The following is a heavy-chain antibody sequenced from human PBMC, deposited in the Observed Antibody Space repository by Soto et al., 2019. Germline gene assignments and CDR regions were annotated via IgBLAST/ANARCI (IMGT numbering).Heavy chain of an antibody. CDR1: GGSFSSAGYC. Sequence: QVQLQESGPGLVKPSQTLSLTCTVSGGSFSSAGYCWSWIRQHPGEGLEWIGFMYGSGSTSHNPSLKSRVTISVDTSTNQFSLELRSVTAADTAVYYCARGGDTTKVDYWGQGTLVTVSS. V-gene: IGHV4-31*03. CDR2: MYGSGST. D-gene: IGHD1-26*01. J-gene: IGHJ4*02. CDR3: ARGGDTTKVDY.